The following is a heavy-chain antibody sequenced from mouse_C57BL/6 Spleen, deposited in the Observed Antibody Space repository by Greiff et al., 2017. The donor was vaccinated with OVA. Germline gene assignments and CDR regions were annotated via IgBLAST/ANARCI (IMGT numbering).Heavy chain of an antibody. CDR1: GYTFTDYE. CDR3: TRGGLTGTGTY. V-gene: IGHV1-15*01. Sequence: VQLQQSGAELVRPGASVTLSCKASGYTFTDYEMHWVKQTPVHGLEWIGAIDPETGGTAYNQKFKGKAILTADKSSSTAYMERRSLTSEDSAVYYWTRGGLTGTGTYWGQGTLVTVSA. CDR2: IDPETGGT. D-gene: IGHD4-1*01. J-gene: IGHJ3*01.